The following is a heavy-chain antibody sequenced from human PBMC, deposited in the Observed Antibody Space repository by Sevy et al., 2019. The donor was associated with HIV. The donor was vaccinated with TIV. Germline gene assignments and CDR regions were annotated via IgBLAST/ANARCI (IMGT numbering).Heavy chain of an antibody. D-gene: IGHD6-19*01. CDR1: GGSFSGYY. Sequence: GSLRLSCAVYGGSFSGYYWSWIRQPPGKGLEWIGEINHSGSTNYNPSLKSRVTISVDTSKNQFSLKLSSVTAADTAVYYCARVGQWLIDYWGQRTLVTVSS. CDR2: INHSGST. J-gene: IGHJ4*02. V-gene: IGHV4-34*01. CDR3: ARVGQWLIDY.